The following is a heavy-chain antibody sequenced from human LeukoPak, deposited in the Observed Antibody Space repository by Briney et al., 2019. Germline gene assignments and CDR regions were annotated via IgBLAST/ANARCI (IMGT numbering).Heavy chain of an antibody. V-gene: IGHV4-39*01. D-gene: IGHD3-10*01. CDR1: GGSISSGNYY. CDR2: IYYSGST. J-gene: IGHJ5*02. CDR3: ARHRDRGVITNWFDP. Sequence: SETLSLTCTVSGGSISSGNYYWSWIRQPAGKGLEWIGSIYYSGSTYYNPSLKSRVTISVDTSKNQFSLKLSSVTAADTAVYYCARHRDRGVITNWFDPWGQGTLVTVSS.